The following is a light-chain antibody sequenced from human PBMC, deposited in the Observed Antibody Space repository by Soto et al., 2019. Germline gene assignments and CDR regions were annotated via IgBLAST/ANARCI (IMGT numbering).Light chain of an antibody. J-gene: IGKJ1*01. CDR1: QIISTY. CDR3: QQSYTSPPWT. CDR2: RAS. V-gene: IGKV1-39*01. Sequence: DIQMTQSPSSLSASVGDRVTISCRASQIISTYLNWYQQKPGTAPRLLISRASSVKSGVPPRFSGSGSGRDFPLTISSLRPEDIATYFCQQSYTSPPWTFGQGTKVEVK.